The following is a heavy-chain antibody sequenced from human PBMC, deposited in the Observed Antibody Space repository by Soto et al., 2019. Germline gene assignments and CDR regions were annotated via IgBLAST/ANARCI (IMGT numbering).Heavy chain of an antibody. CDR3: ARDYSPAEGTWNDAYTWFDT. Sequence: XSVKVSCKASVYTFSVNYMHWVRQAPGQGLEWMGRINPNSGGTNYAQKFQGRVTMTRDTSISTVYVELSRLRSDDTAVYYCARDYSPAEGTWNDAYTWFDTWGQGPLVTVS. V-gene: IGHV1-2*02. CDR2: INPNSGGT. D-gene: IGHD1-1*01. CDR1: VYTFSVNY. J-gene: IGHJ5*02.